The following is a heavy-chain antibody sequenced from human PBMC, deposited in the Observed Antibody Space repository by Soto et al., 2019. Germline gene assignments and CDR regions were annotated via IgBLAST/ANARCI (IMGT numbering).Heavy chain of an antibody. CDR1: GYTFTSYA. J-gene: IGHJ4*02. Sequence: ASVKVSCKASGYTFTSYAMHWVRQAPGQRLEWMGWINAGNGNRKYSQKFQGRVTITRDTSASTAYMELSSLRSEDTAVYYCARGYCTNGICYPDLFFDYWGQGTLVTVSS. CDR3: ARGYCTNGICYPDLFFDY. CDR2: INAGNGNR. V-gene: IGHV1-3*01. D-gene: IGHD2-8*01.